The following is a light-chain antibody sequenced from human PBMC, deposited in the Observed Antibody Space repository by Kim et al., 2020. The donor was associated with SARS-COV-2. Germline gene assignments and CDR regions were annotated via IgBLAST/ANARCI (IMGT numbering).Light chain of an antibody. CDR2: DAS. V-gene: IGKV3-11*01. J-gene: IGKJ5*01. CDR3: KQRSNWQIT. CDR1: QNIGNS. Sequence: LSPGERATRSCRTSQNIGNSLGWYQQKPGQAPRLLIYDASSRAKGIPARFSGSGSATDFTLTISSLEPEDFAVYYCKQRSNWQITFGQGTRLEIK.